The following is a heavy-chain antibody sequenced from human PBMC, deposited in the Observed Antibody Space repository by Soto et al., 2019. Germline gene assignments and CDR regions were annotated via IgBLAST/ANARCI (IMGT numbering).Heavy chain of an antibody. D-gene: IGHD3-10*01. CDR3: ARDRYYGSGTYYNFYSGMDV. Sequence: LSLTFTVSGGSINSGDYYWTWVRQPPGKGLEWIGNIFHSGSTYYTPSLQSRVTISLDTSKNHFSLKLSSVTPADTAVYYCARDRYYGSGTYYNFYSGMDVWGQGTTVTVSS. V-gene: IGHV4-30-4*01. J-gene: IGHJ6*02. CDR1: GGSINSGDYY. CDR2: IFHSGST.